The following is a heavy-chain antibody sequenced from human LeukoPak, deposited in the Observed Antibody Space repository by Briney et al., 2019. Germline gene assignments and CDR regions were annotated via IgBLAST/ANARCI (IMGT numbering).Heavy chain of an antibody. J-gene: IGHJ3*02. CDR1: GGTFSSYA. D-gene: IGHD7-27*01. Sequence: WASVKVSCKASGGTFSSYAISWVRQAPGQGLEWMGGIIPIFGTANYAQKFQGRVTITADESTSTAYMELSSLRSEDTAVYYCARETNWGSPGAFDIWGQGTMVTVSS. V-gene: IGHV1-69*01. CDR3: ARETNWGSPGAFDI. CDR2: IIPIFGTA.